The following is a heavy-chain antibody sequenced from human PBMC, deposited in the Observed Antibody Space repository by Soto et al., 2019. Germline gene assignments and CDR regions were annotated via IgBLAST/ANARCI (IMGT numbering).Heavy chain of an antibody. CDR3: AKDFIPRAAAGNNWFDP. J-gene: IGHJ5*02. CDR1: GFTFSSYS. Sequence: GGSLRLSCAASGFTFSSYSMNWVRQAPGKGLEWVSYISSSGTTIFYADSVKGRFTISRDNADNSLYLQMNSLRTEDTALYYFAKDFIPRAAAGNNWFDPWGQGTLVTVSS. V-gene: IGHV3-48*01. CDR2: ISSSGTTI. D-gene: IGHD6-13*01.